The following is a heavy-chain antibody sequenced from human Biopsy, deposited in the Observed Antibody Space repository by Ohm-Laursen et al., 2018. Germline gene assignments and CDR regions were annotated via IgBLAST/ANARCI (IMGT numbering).Heavy chain of an antibody. CDR2: IYDRGSTA. J-gene: IGHJ4*02. D-gene: IGHD6-19*01. V-gene: IGHV4-59*07. Sequence: SDTLSLTCTVSDGSINSYYWSWIRQPPGQGLEYIGYIYDRGSTANYNPSLESRVTMSVDMPKNQFSLKLSSATAADTAIYYCARGMRSSGWPYFDSWGQGTLVTVSS. CDR3: ARGMRSSGWPYFDS. CDR1: DGSINSYY.